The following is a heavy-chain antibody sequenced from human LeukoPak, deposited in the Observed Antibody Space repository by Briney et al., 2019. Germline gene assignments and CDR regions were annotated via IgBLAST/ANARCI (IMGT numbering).Heavy chain of an antibody. CDR3: AKDLTSWNY. CDR1: GFTFSSYG. V-gene: IGHV3-23*01. J-gene: IGHJ4*02. D-gene: IGHD2-2*01. Sequence: GSPRLSCAASGFTFSSYGITWVLQAPEKGLEWVSGISGSGENTYYADSVKGRFTISRDNSKNTLYLQMNSLRAEDTALYYCAKDLTSWNYCGQGALFSASS. CDR2: ISGSGENT.